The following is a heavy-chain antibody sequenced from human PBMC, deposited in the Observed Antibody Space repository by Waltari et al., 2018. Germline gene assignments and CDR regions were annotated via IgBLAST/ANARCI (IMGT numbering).Heavy chain of an antibody. V-gene: IGHV4-34*01. CDR2: INHSGST. J-gene: IGHJ5*02. CDR1: GGSLRGYY. Sequence: QVQLQQWGAGLLKPSETLSLTCAVYGGSLRGYYWSWIRQPPGKGLEWIGEINHSGSTNYNPSLKSRVTISVDTSKNQFSLKLSSVTAADTAVYYCARGIWFDPWGQGTLVTVSS. CDR3: ARGIWFDP.